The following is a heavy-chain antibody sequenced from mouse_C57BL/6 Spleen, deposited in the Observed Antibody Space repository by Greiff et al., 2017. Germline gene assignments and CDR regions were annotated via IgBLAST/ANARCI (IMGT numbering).Heavy chain of an antibody. V-gene: IGHV1-52*01. CDR1: GYTFTSYW. D-gene: IGHD1-1*01. J-gene: IGHJ1*03. CDR3: ARSDYYGSSYDWYFDV. CDR2: IDPSDSET. Sequence: QVQLQQPGAELVRPGSSVKLSCKASGYTFTSYWMHWVKQRPIQGLEWIGNIDPSDSETHYNQKFKDKATLTVDKSSSTAYMQLSSLTSEDSAVYYCARSDYYGSSYDWYFDVWAQGPRSPSPQ.